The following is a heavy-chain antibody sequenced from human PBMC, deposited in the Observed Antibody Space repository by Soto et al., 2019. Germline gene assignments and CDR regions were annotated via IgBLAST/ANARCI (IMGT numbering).Heavy chain of an antibody. J-gene: IGHJ6*02. CDR3: ASNTMVRGVGGGMDV. Sequence: QVQLVQSGAEVKKPGSSVKVSCKASGGTFSSYAISWVRQAPGQGLEWRGGIIPIFGTANYAQKFQGRVKITADEATSTASMQLGSLRSEDTAVYYCASNTMVRGVGGGMDVWGQGTTVAVSS. CDR1: GGTFSSYA. V-gene: IGHV1-69*12. CDR2: IIPIFGTA. D-gene: IGHD3-10*01.